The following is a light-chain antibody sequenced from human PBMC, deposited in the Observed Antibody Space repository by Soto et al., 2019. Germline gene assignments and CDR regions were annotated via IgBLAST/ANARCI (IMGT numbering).Light chain of an antibody. V-gene: IGLV2-8*01. CDR1: SGDVGGYDY. J-gene: IGLJ1*01. CDR2: EVT. CDR3: CSYAGSSTPYV. Sequence: QSVLTQPPSASGSPGQSVTISCTGTSGDVGGYDYVSWYQQHPGKAPKLMIYEVTKRPLGVPDRFSGSKSGNTASLTVSGLQAEDEADYYCCSYAGSSTPYVFGTGTKVTVL.